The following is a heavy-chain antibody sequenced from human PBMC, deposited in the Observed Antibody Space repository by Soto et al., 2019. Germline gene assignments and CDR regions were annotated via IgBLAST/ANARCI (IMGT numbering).Heavy chain of an antibody. CDR2: ITSLSSDTT. V-gene: IGHV3-48*01. CDR3: VRDWSYAFDS. J-gene: IGHJ4*02. CDR1: GFTFNSYS. Sequence: EVQLVESGGGLVQPGGSLRLSCAASGFTFNSYSMNWVRQAPGKGLEWISYITSLSSDTTYYADSVKGRFTISRDNAKTSLYLQMDSLRVEDTAVYYCVRDWSYAFDSWGQGTLVAVSS.